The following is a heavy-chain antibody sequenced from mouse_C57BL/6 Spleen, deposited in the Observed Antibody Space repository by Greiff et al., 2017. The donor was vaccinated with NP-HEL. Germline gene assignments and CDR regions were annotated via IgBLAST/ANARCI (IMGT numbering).Heavy chain of an antibody. CDR3: ARVHYYGSSYYFDY. Sequence: EVQLVESGGGLVKPGGSLKLSCAASGFTFSSYAMSWVRQTPEKRLEWVATISDGGSYTYYPDNVKGRFTISRDKAKNNLYLQMSHLKSEDTAMYYCARVHYYGSSYYFDYWGQGTTLTVSS. D-gene: IGHD1-1*01. V-gene: IGHV5-4*01. CDR1: GFTFSSYA. CDR2: ISDGGSYT. J-gene: IGHJ2*01.